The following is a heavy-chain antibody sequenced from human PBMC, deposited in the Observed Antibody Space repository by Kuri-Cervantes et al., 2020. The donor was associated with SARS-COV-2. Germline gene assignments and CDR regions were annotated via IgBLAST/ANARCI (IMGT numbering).Heavy chain of an antibody. D-gene: IGHD6-13*01. J-gene: IGHJ4*02. CDR1: GFAFSSYG. Sequence: CAASGFAFSSYGMHWVRQAPGKGLEWVAVIWYDGSNKYYADSVKGRFTISRDNSKNTLYLQMNSLRAEDTAVYYCANWRRRIAAAGPFDYWGQGTLVTVSS. CDR2: IWYDGSNK. V-gene: IGHV3-33*08. CDR3: ANWRRRIAAAGPFDY.